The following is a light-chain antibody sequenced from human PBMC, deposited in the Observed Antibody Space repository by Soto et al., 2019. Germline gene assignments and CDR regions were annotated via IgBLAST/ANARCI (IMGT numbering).Light chain of an antibody. J-gene: IGKJ2*01. CDR3: QQSYSTPYT. Sequence: DIQMTQSPSSLSASVGARVTITCRASQSISSYLNWYQQKPGKAPKILIYAASSLQSRVPSRFSGSGSGTHFTLTISSLQPEDFATYYCQQSYSTPYTFGQGTKLEIK. CDR2: AAS. V-gene: IGKV1-39*01. CDR1: QSISSY.